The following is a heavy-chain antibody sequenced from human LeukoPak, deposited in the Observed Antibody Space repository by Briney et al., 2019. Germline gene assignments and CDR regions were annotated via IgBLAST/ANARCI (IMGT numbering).Heavy chain of an antibody. CDR3: AKYDSGYERGGYFDY. CDR1: GGSISSYY. D-gene: IGHD5-12*01. V-gene: IGHV4-59*08. CDR2: IYYSGST. Sequence: SETLSLTCTVSGGSISSYYWSWIRQPPGKGLEWIGYIYYSGSTNYNPSLKSRVTISVDTSKNQFSLKLSSVTAADTAVYYCAKYDSGYERGGYFDYWGQGTLVTVSS. J-gene: IGHJ4*02.